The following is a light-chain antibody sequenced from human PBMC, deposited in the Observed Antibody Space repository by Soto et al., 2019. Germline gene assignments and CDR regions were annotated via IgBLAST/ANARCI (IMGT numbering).Light chain of an antibody. CDR3: HQFCDSPRT. CDR2: ATS. J-gene: IGKJ3*01. Sequence: IVLTQSPATLSLSPGETATLSCRASQTVNSDYLAWFQQRPGQAPRLLIFATSRRATDIPDRFSGSGSGTDFTLAISRLEPEDFAVYYCHQFCDSPRTFGHGTKVDIK. V-gene: IGKV3-20*01. CDR1: QTVNSDY.